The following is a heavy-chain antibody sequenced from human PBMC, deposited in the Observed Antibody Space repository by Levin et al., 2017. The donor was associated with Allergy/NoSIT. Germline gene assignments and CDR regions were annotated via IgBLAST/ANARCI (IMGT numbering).Heavy chain of an antibody. J-gene: IGHJ4*02. D-gene: IGHD3-9*01. CDR1: GGSISSYY. CDR2: IYYSGST. V-gene: IGHV4-59*01. CDR3: ARAGSYYDILTGYYTKYYFDY. Sequence: PSETLSLTCTVSGGSISSYYWSWIRQPPGKGLEWIGYIYYSGSTNYNPSLKSRVTISVDTSKNQFSLKLSSVTAADTAVYYCARAGSYYDILTGYYTKYYFDYWGQGTLVTVSS.